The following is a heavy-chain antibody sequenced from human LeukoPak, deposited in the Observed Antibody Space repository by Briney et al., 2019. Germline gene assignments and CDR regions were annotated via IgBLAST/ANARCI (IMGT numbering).Heavy chain of an antibody. J-gene: IGHJ6*02. CDR2: IKQGGSEK. CDR1: GFTFSSYW. D-gene: IGHD3-10*01. CDR3: ARGSTMVRGSPYYYYGMDV. V-gene: IGHV3-7*04. Sequence: GGSLRLSCAASGFTFSSYWMSWVRQAPGKGLEWVANIKQGGSEKYYVDSVKGRFTISRDNAKNSLYLQMNSLRAEDTAVYYCARGSTMVRGSPYYYYGMDVWGQGTTVTVSS.